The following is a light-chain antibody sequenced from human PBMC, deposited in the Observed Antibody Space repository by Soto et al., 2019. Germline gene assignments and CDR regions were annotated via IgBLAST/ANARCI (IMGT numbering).Light chain of an antibody. CDR2: DAS. Sequence: EIVLTQSPGTLSLSPGERATLSCRASQSVSSTYLAWYQQKPGQAPRLLIYDASTRAAGIPDRFSGSGSGTDFTLTISRLEAEDFAVYYCHQYASSPWPFGQGAKVEIK. CDR3: HQYASSPWP. J-gene: IGKJ1*01. CDR1: QSVSSTY. V-gene: IGKV3-20*01.